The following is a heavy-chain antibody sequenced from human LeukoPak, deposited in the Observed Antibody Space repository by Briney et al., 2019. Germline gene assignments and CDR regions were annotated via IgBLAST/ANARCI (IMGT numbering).Heavy chain of an antibody. J-gene: IGHJ4*02. V-gene: IGHV3-23*01. D-gene: IGHD3-3*01. CDR2: ISGSGGST. CDR1: GFTFSSYA. CDR3: AKDKRFLEWLPDY. Sequence: GGSLRLSCADSGFTFSSYAMSWVRQAPGKGLEWVSAISGSGGSTYYADSVKGRFTISRDNSKNTLYLQMNSLRAEDTAVYYCAKDKRFLEWLPDYWGQGTLVTVSS.